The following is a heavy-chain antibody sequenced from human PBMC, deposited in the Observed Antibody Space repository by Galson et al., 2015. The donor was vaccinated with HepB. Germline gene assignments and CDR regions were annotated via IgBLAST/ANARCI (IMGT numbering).Heavy chain of an antibody. D-gene: IGHD1-26*01. CDR3: ARGLIGSSPGWDNWFDP. J-gene: IGHJ5*02. CDR2: TNSDESSI. V-gene: IGHV3-74*01. Sequence: SLRLSCAASGFTFSNYWMHWVRQDPGKGLVWVSRTNSDESSISYADSVKGRFTISRDNAKNTLYLQMNSLRAEDTAVYYCARGLIGSSPGWDNWFDPWGQGTLVTVSS. CDR1: GFTFSNYW.